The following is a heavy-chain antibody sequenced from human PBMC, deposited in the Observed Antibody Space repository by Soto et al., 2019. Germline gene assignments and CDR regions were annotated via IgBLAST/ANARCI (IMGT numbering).Heavy chain of an antibody. D-gene: IGHD1-1*01. V-gene: IGHV2-5*02. J-gene: IGHJ4*02. CDR1: GFSLTTRPVG. CDR3: AHRQLYNGAWNEGTFDY. CDR2: IYWDDDK. Sequence: ASGPTLVNPTQTLTLTCTFSGFSLTTRPVGVGWIRQPPGQALEWVALIYWDDDKRYNPSLKTRVTITKDTSKNQVVLTMTNMDPVDTATYYCAHRQLYNGAWNEGTFDYWGQGALVTVSS.